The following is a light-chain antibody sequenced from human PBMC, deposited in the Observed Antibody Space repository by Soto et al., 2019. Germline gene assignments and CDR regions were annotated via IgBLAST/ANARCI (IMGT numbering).Light chain of an antibody. Sequence: QSALTQPASVSGSPGQSITLSCTGTSSDVGGYNYVSWYQQHPGKAPKLMIYDVSNRPSGVSKRFSVSKSGNTASLTISGLQAEDEADYYCSSYTSSSTLDVVFGGGTKLPVL. J-gene: IGLJ2*01. CDR2: DVS. V-gene: IGLV2-14*01. CDR3: SSYTSSSTLDVV. CDR1: SSDVGGYNY.